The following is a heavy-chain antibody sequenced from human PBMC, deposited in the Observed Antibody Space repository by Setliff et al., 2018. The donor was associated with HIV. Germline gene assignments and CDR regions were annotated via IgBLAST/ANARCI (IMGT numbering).Heavy chain of an antibody. J-gene: IGHJ4*02. D-gene: IGHD4-17*01. CDR1: GASIASHY. V-gene: IGHV4-59*11. CDR2: IYSTGST. CDR3: AKGAGFYGDYTFDY. Sequence: LSLTCTVSGASIASHYWSWIRQSPGRELEWIGYIYSTGSTNYNPSLQSRVSISMDAAKNKFSLMVTSVTSADTAVYYCAKGAGFYGDYTFDYWGQGNLVTVSS.